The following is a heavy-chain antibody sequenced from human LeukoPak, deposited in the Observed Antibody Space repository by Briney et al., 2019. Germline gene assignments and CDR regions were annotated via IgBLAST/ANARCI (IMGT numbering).Heavy chain of an antibody. Sequence: SETLSLTCTVSGGSVSSGSYYWSWIRQPPGKGLEWIGYIYYSGSTNYNPSLKSRVTISVDTSKNQFSLKLSSVAAADTAVYYCARGLTRWGQGTLVTVSS. CDR1: GGSVSSGSYY. J-gene: IGHJ4*02. D-gene: IGHD6-19*01. CDR2: IYYSGST. V-gene: IGHV4-61*01. CDR3: ARGLTR.